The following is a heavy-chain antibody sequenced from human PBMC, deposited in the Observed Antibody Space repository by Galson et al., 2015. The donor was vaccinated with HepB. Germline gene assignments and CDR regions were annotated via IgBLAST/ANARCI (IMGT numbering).Heavy chain of an antibody. V-gene: IGHV4-31*03. CDR1: GGSISSGGYY. D-gene: IGHD2-8*01. CDR3: ARAYAEDHPYYFDY. J-gene: IGHJ4*02. CDR2: IYYSGST. Sequence: TLSLTCTVSGGSISSGGYYWSWIRQHPGKGLEWIGYIYYSGSTYYNPSLKSRVTISVDTSKNQFSLKLSSVTAADTAVYYCARAYAEDHPYYFDYWGQGTLVTVSS.